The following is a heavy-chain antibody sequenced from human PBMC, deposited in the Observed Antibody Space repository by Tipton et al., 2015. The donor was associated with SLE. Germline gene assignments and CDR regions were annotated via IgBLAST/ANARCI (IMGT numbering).Heavy chain of an antibody. CDR2: IRSETYGGTT. Sequence: SLRLSCTGSGFTFGDYVLNWVRQAPGRGLEWVGFIRSETYGGTTEIAASLKGRFTISRDDSKGIAYLQMNSLRTEDTAIYYCTRDVEAYGDYIYWGQGTLGAVSS. J-gene: IGHJ4*02. V-gene: IGHV3-49*04. D-gene: IGHD4-17*01. CDR3: TRDVEAYGDYIY. CDR1: GFTFGDYV.